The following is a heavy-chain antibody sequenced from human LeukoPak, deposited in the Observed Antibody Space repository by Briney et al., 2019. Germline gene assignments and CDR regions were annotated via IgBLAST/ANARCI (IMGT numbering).Heavy chain of an antibody. CDR2: ISHSGST. Sequence: SETLSLTCAVYGGSFSGYYWSWIRQPPGKGLEWIGEISHSGSTNYNPSLKSRVTISVDTSKNQFSLKLSSVTAADTAVYYCASLYYYDSSGYYWGPDYWGQGTLVTVSS. CDR1: GGSFSGYY. D-gene: IGHD3-22*01. V-gene: IGHV4-34*01. CDR3: ASLYYYDSSGYYWGPDY. J-gene: IGHJ4*02.